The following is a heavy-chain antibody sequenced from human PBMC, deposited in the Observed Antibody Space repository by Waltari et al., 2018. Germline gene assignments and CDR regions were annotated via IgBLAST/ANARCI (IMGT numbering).Heavy chain of an antibody. CDR2: INPSGGST. V-gene: IGHV1-46*01. CDR1: GYTFTSYS. Sequence: QVQLVQSGAEVKKPGASVKVSCKASGYTFTSYSMHWVRQAPGPGLEWMGIINPSGGSTSYAQKFQGRVTMTRDTSTSTVYMELSSLRSEDTAVYYCATSTLSTYSSSSGPDAFDIWGQRTMVTVSS. CDR3: ATSTLSTYSSSSGPDAFDI. J-gene: IGHJ3*02. D-gene: IGHD6-6*01.